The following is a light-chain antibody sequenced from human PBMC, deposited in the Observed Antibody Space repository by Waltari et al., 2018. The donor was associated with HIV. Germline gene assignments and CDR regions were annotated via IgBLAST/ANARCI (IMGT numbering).Light chain of an antibody. J-gene: IGLJ3*02. Sequence: QAVVTQEPSFSVSPGGTVTLTCGLSSGSVSTSYYPSWYQQTPGQAPRTLIYSTNSRSSGVPDLFSGSSLGNQAALTITGAQADDESDYYCVLYMGSGIWVFGGGTKVTVL. V-gene: IGLV8-61*01. CDR1: SGSVSTSYY. CDR3: VLYMGSGIWV. CDR2: STN.